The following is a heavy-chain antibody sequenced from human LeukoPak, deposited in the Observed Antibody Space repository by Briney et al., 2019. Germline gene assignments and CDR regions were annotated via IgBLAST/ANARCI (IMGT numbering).Heavy chain of an antibody. CDR3: ARDIVVVVAATLPYYYYGMDV. V-gene: IGHV3-48*02. J-gene: IGHJ6*02. CDR2: ISSSSSTI. CDR1: GFSFGDYA. Sequence: GGSLRRSCTTSGFSFGDYAMNWVRQAPGKGLEWVSYISSSSSTIYYADSVKGRFTISRDNAKNSLYLQMNSLRDEDTAVYYCARDIVVVVAATLPYYYYGMDVWGQGTTVTVSS. D-gene: IGHD2-15*01.